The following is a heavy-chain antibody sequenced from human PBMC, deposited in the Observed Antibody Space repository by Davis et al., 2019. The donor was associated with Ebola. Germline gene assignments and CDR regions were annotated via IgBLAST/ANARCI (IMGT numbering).Heavy chain of an antibody. D-gene: IGHD2-8*02. V-gene: IGHV3-23*01. CDR2: ISGSGGST. J-gene: IGHJ4*02. Sequence: GSLKISCAASGFTFSSYAMSWVRQAPGKGLEWVSAISGSGGSTYYADSVKGRFTISRDNSKNTLYLQMNSLRAEDTAVYYCAKDRGYCTGGVCYTQYYFDYWGQGTLVTVSS. CDR1: GFTFSSYA. CDR3: AKDRGYCTGGVCYTQYYFDY.